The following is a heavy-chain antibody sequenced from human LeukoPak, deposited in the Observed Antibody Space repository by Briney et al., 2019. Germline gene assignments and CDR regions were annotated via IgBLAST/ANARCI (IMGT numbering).Heavy chain of an antibody. Sequence: SETLSLTCAVYGGSFSGCYWSWIRQPPGRGLEWIGEINHSGSTNYNPSLKSRVTISVDTSKNQFSLKLSSVTAADTAVYYCARARYDFWSGYYPTDGMDVWGQGTTVTVSS. CDR2: INHSGST. J-gene: IGHJ6*02. CDR3: ARARYDFWSGYYPTDGMDV. D-gene: IGHD3-3*01. CDR1: GGSFSGCY. V-gene: IGHV4-34*01.